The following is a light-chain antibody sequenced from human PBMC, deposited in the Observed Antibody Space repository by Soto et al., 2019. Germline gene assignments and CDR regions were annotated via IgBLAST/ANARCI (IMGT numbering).Light chain of an antibody. CDR1: NIGRKS. V-gene: IGLV3-21*02. CDR3: QLWDSNSDHVV. CDR2: DDR. J-gene: IGLJ2*01. Sequence: SYELTQPPSVSVAPGQTARITWGGTNIGRKSVHWYQQKPGQAPVVVVYDDRDRPSGIPERFSGSNSGNTAALTISRVEAGDEADYYCQLWDSNSDHVVFGGGTQMTVL.